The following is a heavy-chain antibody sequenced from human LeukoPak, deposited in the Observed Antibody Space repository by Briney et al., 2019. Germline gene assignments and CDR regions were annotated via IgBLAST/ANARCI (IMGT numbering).Heavy chain of an antibody. Sequence: ASVKVSCKVSGYTLTEISMHWVRQAPGKGLEWMGGFDPEDGGTIYAQKFQGRVTMTEDTSTDTAYMELSSLRSEDTAVYYCATGAHRDDEYFQHWGQGTLVTVSS. D-gene: IGHD1-1*01. J-gene: IGHJ1*01. CDR2: FDPEDGGT. V-gene: IGHV1-24*01. CDR1: GYTLTEIS. CDR3: ATGAHRDDEYFQH.